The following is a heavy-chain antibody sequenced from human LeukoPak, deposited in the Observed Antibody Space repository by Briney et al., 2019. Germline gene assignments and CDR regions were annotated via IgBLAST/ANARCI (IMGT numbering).Heavy chain of an antibody. V-gene: IGHV3-33*08. CDR1: GFTVSRNY. J-gene: IGHJ3*02. CDR2: IWYDGNNK. CDR3: ARDGLASIGLDM. D-gene: IGHD6-13*01. Sequence: PGGSLRLSCAASGFTVSRNYMSWVRQAPGMGLEWVAVIWYDGNNKYYVDSVKGRFTISRDTSKNTLYLQMNSLRGEDTAIYYCARDGLASIGLDMWGQGTVVTVSS.